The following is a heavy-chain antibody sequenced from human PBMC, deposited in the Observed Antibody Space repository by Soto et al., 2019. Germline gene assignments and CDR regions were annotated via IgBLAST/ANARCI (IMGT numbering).Heavy chain of an antibody. V-gene: IGHV3-23*01. Sequence: EVQLLESGGGLVQPGGSLRLSCAASGFTFSSYSMSWVRQAPGKGLEWVSGFRGSGDDGTTYYADSVKGRFTISRDNSKNTLYLQMNSLRAEDTAVYYCAKGLGDTAMVKGPQYGMDVWGQGTTVTVSS. CDR3: AKGLGDTAMVKGPQYGMDV. CDR1: GFTFSSYS. CDR2: FRGSGDDGTT. D-gene: IGHD5-18*01. J-gene: IGHJ6*02.